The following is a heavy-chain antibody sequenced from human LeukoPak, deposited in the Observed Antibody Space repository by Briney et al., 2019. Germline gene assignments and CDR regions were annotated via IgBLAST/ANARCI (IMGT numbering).Heavy chain of an antibody. V-gene: IGHV4-59*01. Sequence: PSETLSLTCGVSGYSISSGYYWSWIRQPPGKGLEWIGYIYYSGNTNYNPSLKSRVSISIDTSKNQLSLQLSSVTAADTAVYYCARDRDSSGLRDFDLWGRGTLVTVSA. CDR1: GYSISSGYY. CDR2: IYYSGNT. CDR3: ARDRDSSGLRDFDL. D-gene: IGHD3-22*01. J-gene: IGHJ2*01.